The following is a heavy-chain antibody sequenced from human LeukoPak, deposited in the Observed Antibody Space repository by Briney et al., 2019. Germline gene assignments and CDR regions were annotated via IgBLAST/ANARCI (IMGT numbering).Heavy chain of an antibody. CDR1: GFTFNNYA. CDR2: ISDSGGKT. V-gene: IGHV3-23*01. J-gene: IGHJ3*02. Sequence: GGSLRLSCTAAGFTFNNYAMSWVRQAPGKGLEWVSHISDSGGKTYYADSVKGRFAISRDNSKNTLYLQMSSLRAEDTAVYYCAKESTYIWGQGTMVTVSS. CDR3: AKESTYI.